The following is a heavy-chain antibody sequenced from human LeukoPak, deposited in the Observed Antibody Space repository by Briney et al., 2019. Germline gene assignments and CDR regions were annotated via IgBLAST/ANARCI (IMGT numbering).Heavy chain of an antibody. J-gene: IGHJ5*02. CDR2: IYYSGST. Sequence: SETLSLTCTVSGGSISSGGYYWSWIRQHPGKGLEWIGYIYYSGSTYYNPSLKSRVTIPVDTSKNQFSLKLSSVTAADTAVYYCARVWVRHCSGGSCYSASWFDPWGQGTLVTVSS. CDR1: GGSISSGGYY. D-gene: IGHD2-15*01. CDR3: ARVWVRHCSGGSCYSASWFDP. V-gene: IGHV4-31*03.